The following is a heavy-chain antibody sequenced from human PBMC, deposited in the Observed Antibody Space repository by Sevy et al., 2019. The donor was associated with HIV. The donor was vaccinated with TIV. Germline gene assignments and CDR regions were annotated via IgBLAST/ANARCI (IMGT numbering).Heavy chain of an antibody. CDR2: ISYDGSNK. CDR3: AKGRDSSGWYYYGMDV. Sequence: GGSLRLSCAASGFTFSSYWMSWVRQAPGKGLEWVAFISYDGSNKYYADSVKGRFTISRDNSKNTLYLQMNSLRAEDTAVYYCAKGRDSSGWYYYGMDVWGQGTTVTVSS. D-gene: IGHD6-19*01. V-gene: IGHV3-30*18. CDR1: GFTFSSYW. J-gene: IGHJ6*02.